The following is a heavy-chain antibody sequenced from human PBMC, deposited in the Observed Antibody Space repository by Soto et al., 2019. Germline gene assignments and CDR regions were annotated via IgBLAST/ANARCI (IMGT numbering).Heavy chain of an antibody. V-gene: IGHV3-33*01. CDR2: IWYDGSNK. CDR1: GFTFSSYG. D-gene: IGHD4-17*01. Sequence: GGSLRLSCAASGFTFSSYGMHWVRQAPGKGLEWVAVIWYDGSNKYYADSVKGRFTISRDNSKNTLYLQMNSLRAEDTAVYYCARATRVTVTPGWEWDYWGQGTLVTVSS. J-gene: IGHJ4*02. CDR3: ARATRVTVTPGWEWDY.